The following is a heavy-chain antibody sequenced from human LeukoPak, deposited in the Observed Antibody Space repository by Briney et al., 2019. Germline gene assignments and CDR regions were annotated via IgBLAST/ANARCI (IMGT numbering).Heavy chain of an antibody. J-gene: IGHJ5*02. V-gene: IGHV4-31*03. D-gene: IGHD1-14*01. Sequence: SETLSLTCTVSGGSISRSGYYWSWIRQHPGKGLEWIGYIYYSGSTYYNPSLKSRVTISVDTSKNQFSLKLSSVTAADTAVYYCAGDANPEGHLTWFDPWGQGTLVTVSS. CDR1: GGSISRSGYY. CDR3: AGDANPEGHLTWFDP. CDR2: IYYSGST.